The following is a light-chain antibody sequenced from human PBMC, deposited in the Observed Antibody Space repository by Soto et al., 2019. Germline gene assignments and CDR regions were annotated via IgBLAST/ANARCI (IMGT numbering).Light chain of an antibody. CDR1: QNINNY. J-gene: IGKJ5*01. CDR3: QQYENLPT. V-gene: IGKV1-33*01. CDR2: DAS. Sequence: IQMTQSPSSLSASVGDRVTITCQASQNINNYLNWYQQKPGRAPKLLIYDASNLEAGVPSRFRGGGSGTDFTFTISRLQPEDIATYYCQQYENLPTFGQGIRLEIK.